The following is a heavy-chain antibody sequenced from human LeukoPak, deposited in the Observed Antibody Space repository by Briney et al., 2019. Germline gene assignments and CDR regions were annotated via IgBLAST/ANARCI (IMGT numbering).Heavy chain of an antibody. CDR3: ARGAQYYYDSSGYYY. J-gene: IGHJ4*02. CDR2: IIPIFGTA. Sequence: SVKVSCKASGGTFSSYAIIWVRQAPGQGLEWMGGIIPIFGTANYAQKFQGRVTITTDESTSTAYMELSSLRSEDTAVYYCARGAQYYYDSSGYYYWGQGTLVTVSS. CDR1: GGTFSSYA. V-gene: IGHV1-69*05. D-gene: IGHD3-22*01.